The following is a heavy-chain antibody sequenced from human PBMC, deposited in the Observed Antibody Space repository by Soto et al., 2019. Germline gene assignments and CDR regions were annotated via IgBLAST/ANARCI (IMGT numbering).Heavy chain of an antibody. CDR3: ARGVVGASTGFQH. V-gene: IGHV4-59*01. Sequence: SETLSLTCTVSGGSISSFHWSWIRQPPGKGLEWIGFISNSGSTNYNPSLKSRVTISLDTSKNQFSLKLSSVSAADTAVYYCARGVVGASTGFQHWGQGTLVTVSS. D-gene: IGHD1-26*01. CDR1: GGSISSFH. CDR2: ISNSGST. J-gene: IGHJ1*01.